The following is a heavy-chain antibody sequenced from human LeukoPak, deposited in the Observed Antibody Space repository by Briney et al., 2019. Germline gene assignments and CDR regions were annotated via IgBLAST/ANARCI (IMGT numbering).Heavy chain of an antibody. Sequence: PGGSLRLSCAASGFTFSSYGMSWVRQAPGKGLEWVSAISGSGGSTYYADSVKGRFTISRDNSKNTLYLQMNSLRAEDTAVYYCAKEPYSSSWYPGWFDPWGQGTLVTVSS. D-gene: IGHD6-13*01. J-gene: IGHJ5*02. CDR1: GFTFSSYG. CDR3: AKEPYSSSWYPGWFDP. CDR2: ISGSGGST. V-gene: IGHV3-23*01.